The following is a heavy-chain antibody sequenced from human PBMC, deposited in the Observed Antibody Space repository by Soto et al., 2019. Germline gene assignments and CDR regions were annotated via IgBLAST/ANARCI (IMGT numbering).Heavy chain of an antibody. CDR3: ARLSLAGNVGLFDH. CDR1: GYTFTGYY. Sequence: ASVMVSCKPSGYTFTGYYMHWVRQDPRQGLEWMGWINPNSGATNYAQKFHGRDTMTRDTSFSTAYMDLSRLRSDNTDVYYCARLSLAGNVGLFDHWGQGTLVTVSS. CDR2: INPNSGAT. J-gene: IGHJ5*02. D-gene: IGHD3-16*02. V-gene: IGHV1-2*02.